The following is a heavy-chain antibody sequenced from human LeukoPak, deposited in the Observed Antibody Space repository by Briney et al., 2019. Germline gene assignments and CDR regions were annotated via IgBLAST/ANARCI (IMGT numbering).Heavy chain of an antibody. CDR2: IYDSGNT. J-gene: IGHJ4*02. V-gene: IGHV4-59*02. Sequence: SETLSLTCTVSGGSVSSWYWSWIRQPPGKGLEWIGYIYDSGNTNYNPSLKSRVTISVDTSKNQFSLKLSSVTAADTAVYYCARVRGLAAAGPKGFDYGGQGTLVTVSS. CDR3: ARVRGLAAAGPKGFDY. CDR1: GGSVSSWY. D-gene: IGHD6-13*01.